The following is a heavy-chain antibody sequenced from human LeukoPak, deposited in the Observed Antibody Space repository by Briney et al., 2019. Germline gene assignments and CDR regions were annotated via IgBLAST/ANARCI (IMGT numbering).Heavy chain of an antibody. V-gene: IGHV4-30-2*02. CDR3: GSYDILTGFDY. D-gene: IGHD3-9*01. CDR1: GGSISSGGYS. Sequence: SQTLSLTCAVSGGSISSGGYSWSWIRQPPGKGLEWIGYIYHSGSTYYNPSLKSRVTISVDRSKNQFSLKLSSVTAADTAVYYCGSYDILTGFDYWGQGTLVTVSS. CDR2: IYHSGST. J-gene: IGHJ4*02.